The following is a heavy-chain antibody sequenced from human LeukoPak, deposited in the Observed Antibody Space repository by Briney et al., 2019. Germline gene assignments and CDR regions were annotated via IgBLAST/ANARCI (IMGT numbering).Heavy chain of an antibody. J-gene: IGHJ4*02. CDR3: AREEIHYDSSGYYSYYFDY. D-gene: IGHD3-22*01. V-gene: IGHV3-30-3*01. Sequence: GGSLRLSCAASGFTFSSYAMHWVRQAPGKGLEWVAVISYDGSNKYYADSVKGRFTISRDNSKNTLYLQMNSLRAEDTAVYYCAREEIHYDSSGYYSYYFDYWGQGTRVTVSS. CDR1: GFTFSSYA. CDR2: ISYDGSNK.